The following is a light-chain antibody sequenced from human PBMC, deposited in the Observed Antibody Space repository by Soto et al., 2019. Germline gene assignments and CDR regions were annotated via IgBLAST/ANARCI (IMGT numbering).Light chain of an antibody. CDR3: QQSNSYPLT. CDR2: MAS. Sequence: IQMTQSPSTLSASAGDRVTITCRASQSISPYLAWYQQKPGKAPKLLIYMASSLQSGVPSRFSGSGSGTEFTLTISSLQPDDFATYYFQQSNSYPLTFGQGTQVDIK. J-gene: IGKJ1*01. V-gene: IGKV1-5*03. CDR1: QSISPY.